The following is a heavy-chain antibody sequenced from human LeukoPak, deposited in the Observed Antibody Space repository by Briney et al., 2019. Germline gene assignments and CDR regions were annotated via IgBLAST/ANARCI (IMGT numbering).Heavy chain of an antibody. Sequence: GGSLRLSCAASGFSFSSSWMHWVRQAPGKGLVWVSRINSDGRSIIYADSVKGRFTISRDNAKNMVYLQMNSLRADDTALYYCARSTWLQRNPYFDSWGQGTLVTVSS. V-gene: IGHV3-74*01. CDR1: GFSFSSSW. D-gene: IGHD5-24*01. CDR2: INSDGRSI. CDR3: ARSTWLQRNPYFDS. J-gene: IGHJ4*02.